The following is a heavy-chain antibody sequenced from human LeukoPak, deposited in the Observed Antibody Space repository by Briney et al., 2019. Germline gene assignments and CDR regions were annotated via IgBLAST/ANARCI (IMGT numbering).Heavy chain of an antibody. CDR2: ISSTSSYI. V-gene: IGHV3-21*01. Sequence: GGSLKLSCAASGFTFSTYNMNWVRQAPGKGLEWVSSISSTSSYIYYADSVKGRFTISRDNSKNTLYLQMNSLRADDTAVYYCAKDGGGSSSRTDYWGQGTLVTVSS. D-gene: IGHD6-6*01. CDR3: AKDGGGSSSRTDY. CDR1: GFTFSTYN. J-gene: IGHJ4*02.